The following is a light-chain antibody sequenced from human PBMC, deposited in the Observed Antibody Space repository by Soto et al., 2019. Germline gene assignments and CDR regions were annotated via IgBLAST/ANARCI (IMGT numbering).Light chain of an antibody. CDR3: QQYNTYPRT. J-gene: IGKJ4*01. V-gene: IGKV1-5*03. CDR2: KAS. CDR1: QSISTW. Sequence: DIQMTQSPSTLSASVGARVTITCRASQSISTWLAWYQQKAGKAPKLLIYKASSLEGGVPSRFSGSGSGTEFNITISSLQPDDFATYYCQQYNTYPRTFGGGTTVDIK.